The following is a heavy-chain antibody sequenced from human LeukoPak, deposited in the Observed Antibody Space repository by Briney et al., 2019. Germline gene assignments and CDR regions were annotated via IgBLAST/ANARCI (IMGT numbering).Heavy chain of an antibody. D-gene: IGHD1-14*01. Sequence: GGSLRLSCAASGFTFSSYAMHWVRQAPGKGLEYVSAISSNGGSTYYANSVKGRFTISRDNAKNTLYLQMNSLRADDTAVYYCARDIFTGPFDPWGQGTLVTVSS. CDR3: ARDIFTGPFDP. CDR2: ISSNGGST. V-gene: IGHV3-64*01. J-gene: IGHJ5*02. CDR1: GFTFSSYA.